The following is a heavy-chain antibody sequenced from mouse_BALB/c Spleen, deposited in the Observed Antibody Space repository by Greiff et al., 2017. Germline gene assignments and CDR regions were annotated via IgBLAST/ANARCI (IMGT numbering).Heavy chain of an antibody. Sequence: EVQLVESGGGLVQPKGSLKLSCAASGFTFNTYAMNWVRQAPGKGLEWVARIRSKSNNYATYYADSVKDRFTISRDDSQSMLYLQMNNLKTEDTAMYYCVRHRYGNAMDYWGQGTSVTVSS. CDR3: VRHRYGNAMDY. V-gene: IGHV10-1*02. CDR2: IRSKSNNYAT. D-gene: IGHD1-1*01. J-gene: IGHJ4*01. CDR1: GFTFNTYA.